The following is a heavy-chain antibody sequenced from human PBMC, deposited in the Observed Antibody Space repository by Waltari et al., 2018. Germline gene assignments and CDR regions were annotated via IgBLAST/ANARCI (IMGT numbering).Heavy chain of an antibody. Sequence: QVQLVQSGAEVKKPGASVKVSCKASGYTFTGYYMHWVRQAPGQGLEWMGWINPNSGGKNYAQKFQGRVTMTRDTSISTAYMELSRLRSDDTAVYYCARVVYGDYPYYYYYMDVWGKGTTVTVSS. CDR2: INPNSGGK. CDR3: ARVVYGDYPYYYYYMDV. CDR1: GYTFTGYY. V-gene: IGHV1-2*02. J-gene: IGHJ6*03. D-gene: IGHD4-17*01.